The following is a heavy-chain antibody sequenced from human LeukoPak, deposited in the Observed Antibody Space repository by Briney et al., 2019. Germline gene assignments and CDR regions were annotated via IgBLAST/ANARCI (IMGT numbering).Heavy chain of an antibody. Sequence: GGSLRLSCAASGITFSSYAMTWVRQAPGKGLEWVSTINYSGVNPYYADSVKGRFTISRDNSTNTVYLQMNSLRAEDTAVYYCAKDSPRGYSYGLIDYWGQGTLVTVSS. CDR2: INYSGVNP. CDR1: GITFSSYA. D-gene: IGHD5-18*01. CDR3: AKDSPRGYSYGLIDY. J-gene: IGHJ4*02. V-gene: IGHV3-23*01.